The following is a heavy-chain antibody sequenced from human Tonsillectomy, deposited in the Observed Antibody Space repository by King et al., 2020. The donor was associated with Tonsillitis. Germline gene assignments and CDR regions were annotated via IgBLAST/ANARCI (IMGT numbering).Heavy chain of an antibody. J-gene: IGHJ4*02. V-gene: IGHV4-39*07. CDR1: GGSISSSSYY. D-gene: IGHD6-19*01. CDR2: IYYSGST. Sequence: QLQESGPGLVKPSETLSLTCAVSGGSISSSSYYWGWIRQPPGKGLECIGSIYYSGSTYFNPSLKSRVTISVDTSKNQFSLKLSSVTAADTAVYYCARQSYGYSSGWELGYWGQGTLVTVSS. CDR3: ARQSYGYSSGWELGY.